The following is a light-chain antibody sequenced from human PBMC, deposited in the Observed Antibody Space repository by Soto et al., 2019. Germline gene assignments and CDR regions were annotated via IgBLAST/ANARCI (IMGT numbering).Light chain of an antibody. J-gene: IGLJ2*01. Sequence: SYELTQPSSVSVSPGQTASITCSGHKLGDKYACWYQQKPGQSPVLIIYQDTKRPSGIPERFSGSNSGNTATLTISGTQAMDEADFYCQAWDSSTVVFGGGTKLT. CDR2: QDT. CDR1: KLGDKY. V-gene: IGLV3-1*01. CDR3: QAWDSSTVV.